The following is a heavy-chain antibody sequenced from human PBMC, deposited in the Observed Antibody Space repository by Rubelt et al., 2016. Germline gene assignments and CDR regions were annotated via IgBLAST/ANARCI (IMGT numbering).Heavy chain of an antibody. V-gene: IGHV3-48*02. CDR2: ISSSSNTI. D-gene: IGHD4-23*01. Sequence: EVQLVESGGGLVQPGGSLRLSCAASGFTFSSYIMNWVRQAPGKGLEWGSYISSSSNTIYYADSVKGRFTISRENAKKSLYLQMNSLRDEDTAVYYCARALGCSSGNCYLGYWGQGTLVTVSS. CDR1: GFTFSSYI. CDR3: ARALGCSSGNCYLGY. J-gene: IGHJ4*02.